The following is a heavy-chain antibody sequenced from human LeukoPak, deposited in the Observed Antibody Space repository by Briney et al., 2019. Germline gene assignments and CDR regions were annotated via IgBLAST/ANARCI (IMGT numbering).Heavy chain of an antibody. D-gene: IGHD5-18*01. CDR3: ARDREYTYDY. J-gene: IGHJ4*02. Sequence: GGFLRLSCAASGFTFSSYSMNWVRQAPGKGLEWISYISRGSSTTYYADSVKGRFTISRDNAKNSLYLQMNSLRAEDTAVYYCARDREYTYDYWGQGTLVTVSS. V-gene: IGHV3-48*01. CDR1: GFTFSSYS. CDR2: ISRGSSTT.